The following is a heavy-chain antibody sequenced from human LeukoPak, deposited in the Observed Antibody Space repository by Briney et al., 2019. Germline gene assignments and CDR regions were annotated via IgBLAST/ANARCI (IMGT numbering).Heavy chain of an antibody. V-gene: IGHV3-30*02. Sequence: GGSLRLSCAASGFTFRSYWMTWVRQAPGKGLEWVAFIRYDGSNKYYADSVKGRFTISRDNSKNTLYLQMNSLRAEDTAVYYCAKDATVFGVVIISSFDYWGQGTLVTVSS. CDR2: IRYDGSNK. CDR1: GFTFRSYW. D-gene: IGHD3-3*01. CDR3: AKDATVFGVVIISSFDY. J-gene: IGHJ4*02.